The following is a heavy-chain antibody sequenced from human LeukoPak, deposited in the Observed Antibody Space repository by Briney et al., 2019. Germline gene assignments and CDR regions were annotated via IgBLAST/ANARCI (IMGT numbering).Heavy chain of an antibody. J-gene: IGHJ4*02. CDR3: ARDLKPGGLFDY. CDR1: GGSIRSGDFS. D-gene: IGHD3-16*01. Sequence: SETLSLTCTVSGGSIRSGDFSWNWIRQPPGKGLEWIGYIDYSGSSSYNPSLKSRATISVDTSKNQFSLKLSSVTAADTAVYYCARDLKPGGLFDYWGQGTLVTVSS. CDR2: IDYSGSS. V-gene: IGHV4-30-4*01.